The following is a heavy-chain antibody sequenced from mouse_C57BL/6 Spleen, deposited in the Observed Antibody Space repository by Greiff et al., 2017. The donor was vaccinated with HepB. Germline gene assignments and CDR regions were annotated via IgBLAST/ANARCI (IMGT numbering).Heavy chain of an antibody. CDR1: GYAFSSSW. Sequence: VQLQQSGPELVKPGASVKISCKASGYAFSSSWMNWVKQRPGKGLEWIGRIYPGDGDTNYNGKFKGKATLTADKSSSTAYMQLSSLTSEDSAVYFCARTVTTGYYFDYWGQGTTLTVSS. J-gene: IGHJ2*01. CDR2: IYPGDGDT. V-gene: IGHV1-82*01. D-gene: IGHD2-2*01. CDR3: ARTVTTGYYFDY.